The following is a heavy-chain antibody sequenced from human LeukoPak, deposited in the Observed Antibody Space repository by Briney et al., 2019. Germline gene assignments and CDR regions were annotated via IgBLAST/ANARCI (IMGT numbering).Heavy chain of an antibody. D-gene: IGHD2-15*01. J-gene: IGHJ4*02. CDR2: IYPDDSDT. CDR1: GYSFTNYW. V-gene: IGHV5-51*01. Sequence: GESLKISCKGSGYSFTNYWIAGVRQMPGKGLEWMGIIYPDDSDTKYSPSFQGQVTISADKSISTAYLQWNSLEASDTAMYYCARHPIYCSGGTCFSSNYFDYWGQGTLVTVSS. CDR3: ARHPIYCSGGTCFSSNYFDY.